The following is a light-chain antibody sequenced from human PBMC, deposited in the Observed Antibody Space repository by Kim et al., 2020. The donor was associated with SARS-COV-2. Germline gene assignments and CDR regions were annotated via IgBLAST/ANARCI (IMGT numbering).Light chain of an antibody. CDR3: QVWDSSSDHVV. Sequence: APGKTAKIHGGGHNMGSKSVHLYQQKPGQAPVLVIYYDSDRPSGIPERFYGSNSGNTATLTISRVEAGDEADYYCQVWDSSSDHVVFGGGTQLTVL. CDR2: YDS. V-gene: IGLV3-21*04. J-gene: IGLJ2*01. CDR1: NMGSKS.